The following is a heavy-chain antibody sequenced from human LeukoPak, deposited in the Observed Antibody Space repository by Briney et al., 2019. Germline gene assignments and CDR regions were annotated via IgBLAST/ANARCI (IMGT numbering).Heavy chain of an antibody. CDR1: GYSINSGYY. D-gene: IGHD4-11*01. CDR3: ARSYIGLPYTYFDS. J-gene: IGHJ4*02. CDR2: IYHSGGT. Sequence: PSETLSLTCVVSGYSINSGYYWGWIRQPPGKGLEWIGNIYHSGGTYYNASLKSRVTISVDTSKNQFSLKLTSVTAADTAVYYCARSYIGLPYTYFDSWGQGTLVTVSS. V-gene: IGHV4-38-2*01.